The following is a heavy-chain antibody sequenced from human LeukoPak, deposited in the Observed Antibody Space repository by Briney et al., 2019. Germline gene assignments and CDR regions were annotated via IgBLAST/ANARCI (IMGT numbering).Heavy chain of an antibody. J-gene: IGHJ6*03. CDR1: GYTFTGYY. Sequence: ASVKVSCKASGYTFTGYYMHWVRQAPGQGLEWMGWINPNSGGTNYAQKFQGRVTVTRDTSISTAYMELSRLRSDDTAVYYCARLWFGESDYYYYMDVWGKGTTVTISS. D-gene: IGHD3-10*01. V-gene: IGHV1-2*02. CDR3: ARLWFGESDYYYYMDV. CDR2: INPNSGGT.